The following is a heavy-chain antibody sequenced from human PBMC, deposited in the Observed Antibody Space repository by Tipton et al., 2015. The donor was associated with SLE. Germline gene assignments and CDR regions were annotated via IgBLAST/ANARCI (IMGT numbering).Heavy chain of an antibody. V-gene: IGHV4-28*06. CDR1: GYSISSSNW. CDR2: IYYSGST. CDR3: ARLGIVATIYYYYYYYGMDV. Sequence: TLSLTCAVSGYSISSSNWWGWIRPPPGKGLEWIGYIYYSGSTNYNPSLKSRVTMSVDTSKTQFSLRLSSVTALDTAVYYCARLGIVATIYYYYYYYGMDVWGQGTTVTVSS. D-gene: IGHD5-12*01. J-gene: IGHJ6*02.